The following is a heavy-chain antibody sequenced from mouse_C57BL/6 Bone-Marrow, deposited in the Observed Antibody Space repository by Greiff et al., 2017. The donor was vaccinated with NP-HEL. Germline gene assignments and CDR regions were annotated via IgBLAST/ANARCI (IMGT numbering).Heavy chain of an antibody. Sequence: EVQGVESGGGLVQPGGSLKLSCAASGFTFSDYYMYWVRQTPEKRLEWVAYISNGGGSTYYPDTVKGRFTISRDNAKNTLYLQMSRLKSEDTAMYYCARQGGSSFYWYFDVWGTGTTVTVSS. CDR3: ARQGGSSFYWYFDV. J-gene: IGHJ1*03. D-gene: IGHD1-1*01. CDR1: GFTFSDYY. V-gene: IGHV5-12*01. CDR2: ISNGGGST.